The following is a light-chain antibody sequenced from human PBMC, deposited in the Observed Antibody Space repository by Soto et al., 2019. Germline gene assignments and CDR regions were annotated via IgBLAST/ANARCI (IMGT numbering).Light chain of an antibody. V-gene: IGKV3-15*01. CDR3: KQYDKWPRT. CDR2: FAY. Sequence: EILMTQSPVTLSVSPGEGATLSCRASQSISSNLAWYQQRPGQAPRLLIYFAYTRATAVPARFTAGGSGTEFTLTIRSLQSDDLAVYYCKQYDKWPRTFGQGTKVDIK. J-gene: IGKJ1*01. CDR1: QSISSN.